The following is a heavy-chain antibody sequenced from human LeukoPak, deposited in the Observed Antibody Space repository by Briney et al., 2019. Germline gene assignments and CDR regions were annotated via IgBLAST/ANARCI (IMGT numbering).Heavy chain of an antibody. Sequence: GASVKVSCKASGYTFTSYGISWVRQAPGQGLEWMGWISAYNGNTNYAQKLQGRVTMTTDTSTSTAYMELRSLRSDDTAVYYCARDRSRIVGSDLGYWGQGALVTVSS. J-gene: IGHJ4*02. V-gene: IGHV1-18*01. CDR2: ISAYNGNT. CDR3: ARDRSRIVGSDLGY. CDR1: GYTFTSYG. D-gene: IGHD3-22*01.